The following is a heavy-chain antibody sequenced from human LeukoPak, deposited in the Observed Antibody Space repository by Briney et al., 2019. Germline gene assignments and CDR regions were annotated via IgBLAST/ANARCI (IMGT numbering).Heavy chain of an antibody. Sequence: PGGSLRLSCAASGFTFSSYGMHWVRQAPGPGLEWVAVIWYDGSNKYYADSVKGRFTISRDNSKNTLYLQMNSLRAEDTAVYYCARASAGSIVVVTPFDYWGQGTLVTVSS. D-gene: IGHD3-22*01. CDR3: ARASAGSIVVVTPFDY. CDR2: IWYDGSNK. J-gene: IGHJ4*02. CDR1: GFTFSSYG. V-gene: IGHV3-33*01.